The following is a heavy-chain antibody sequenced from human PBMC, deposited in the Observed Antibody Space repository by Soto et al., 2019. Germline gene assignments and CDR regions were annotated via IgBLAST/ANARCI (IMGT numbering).Heavy chain of an antibody. CDR2: IKRDGSSI. D-gene: IGHD3-10*01. Sequence: EVQLVESGGGLVQPGGSLRLSCAASGFTFSNYWMDWVRQAPGKGLVWVSRIKRDGSSISYADSVKGRVTISRDNGKDTLYLQMNRLGAGDTAGYYWARGGGRGGDLDYWGQGTLVTVSS. CDR3: ARGGGRGGDLDY. CDR1: GFTFSNYW. J-gene: IGHJ4*02. V-gene: IGHV3-74*01.